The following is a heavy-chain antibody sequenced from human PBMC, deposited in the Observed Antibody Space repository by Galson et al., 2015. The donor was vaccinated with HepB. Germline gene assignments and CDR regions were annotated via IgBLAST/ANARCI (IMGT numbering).Heavy chain of an antibody. CDR2: IYYSGST. V-gene: IGHV4-31*02. D-gene: IGHD2-15*01. CDR1: GGSISSANYY. CDR3: AGILFCSGGSCYRMIDY. Sequence: TVSGGSISSANYYWSWIRQHPGKGLEWIGHIYYSGSTYYNPSLKSRITISVDKSKNQFSLKLSSVTAADTAVYYCAGILFCSGGSCYRMIDYWGQGTLVTVSS. J-gene: IGHJ4*02.